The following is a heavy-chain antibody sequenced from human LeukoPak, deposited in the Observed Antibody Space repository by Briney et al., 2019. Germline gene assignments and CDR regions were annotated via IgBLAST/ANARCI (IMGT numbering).Heavy chain of an antibody. V-gene: IGHV1-2*02. Sequence: ASVKVSCKASGYTFTDYYMHWVRQAPGQGFEWMGWIDPNDGDTNYAQKFQGRVTMTRDTSISTAHMEVSRLRSDDTAVYYCARANFLYCSSTTCLFDYWGQGTLVTVSS. D-gene: IGHD2-2*01. J-gene: IGHJ4*02. CDR2: IDPNDGDT. CDR1: GYTFTDYY. CDR3: ARANFLYCSSTTCLFDY.